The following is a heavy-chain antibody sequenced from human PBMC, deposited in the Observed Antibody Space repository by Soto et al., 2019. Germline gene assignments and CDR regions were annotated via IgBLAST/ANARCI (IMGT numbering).Heavy chain of an antibody. CDR3: TRDADRNSRCSQVDY. CDR1: GFIFSHYG. Sequence: QVQLVDSGGGVVQPGRSLRLSCAASGFIFSHYGMHWVRQAPGKGLEWVAVIWYDGSKKYYADSVKGRFTISRDSSESTVYLQMSSLTAEDTAVYYCTRDADRNSRCSQVDYWGQGTLVTVSS. V-gene: IGHV3-33*01. J-gene: IGHJ4*02. D-gene: IGHD1-7*01. CDR2: IWYDGSKK.